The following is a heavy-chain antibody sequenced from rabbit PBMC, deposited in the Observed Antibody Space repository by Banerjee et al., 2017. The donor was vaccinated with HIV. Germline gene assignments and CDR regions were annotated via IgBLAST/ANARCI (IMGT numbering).Heavy chain of an antibody. CDR2: INTSSGNT. CDR3: ARDLAGAIGWNFGL. CDR1: GFSFSSSYY. V-gene: IGHV1S40*01. D-gene: IGHD4-1*01. Sequence: SLTLTCTASGFSFSSSYYMCWVRQAPGKGLEWIACINTSSGNTVYASWAKGRFTISKTSSTTVTLQMTSLTAADTATYFCARDLAGAIGWNFGLWGPGTLVTVS. J-gene: IGHJ6*01.